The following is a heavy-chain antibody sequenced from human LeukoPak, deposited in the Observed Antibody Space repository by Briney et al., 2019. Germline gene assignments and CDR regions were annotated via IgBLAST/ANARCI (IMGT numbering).Heavy chain of an antibody. V-gene: IGHV1-2*02. J-gene: IGHJ5*02. D-gene: IGHD2-2*02. CDR1: GYTFTGYY. Sequence: ASVKVSCKASGYTFTGYYMHWVRQAPGQGLEWMGWINPNSGGTNYAQKFQGRVTMTRDTSISTAYMELSRLRSDDTAVYYCARDGPPYWSSTSCYMSNCFDPWGQGTLVTVSS. CDR3: ARDGPPYWSSTSCYMSNCFDP. CDR2: INPNSGGT.